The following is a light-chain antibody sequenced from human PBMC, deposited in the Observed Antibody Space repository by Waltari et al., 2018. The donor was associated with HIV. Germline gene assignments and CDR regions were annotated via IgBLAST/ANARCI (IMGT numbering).Light chain of an antibody. Sequence: DIVMTQSPDSLAVSLGERATINCKSSQSVLYSSNNKNYLAWYQQKPGQPPKLLIYWASTRESGVPDRFSGSGSGTDFTLTISSLQAEDVAVYFCQQYHDTPSRFTFGPGTKVDIK. V-gene: IGKV4-1*01. CDR3: QQYHDTPSRFT. CDR2: WAS. J-gene: IGKJ3*01. CDR1: QSVLYSSNNKNY.